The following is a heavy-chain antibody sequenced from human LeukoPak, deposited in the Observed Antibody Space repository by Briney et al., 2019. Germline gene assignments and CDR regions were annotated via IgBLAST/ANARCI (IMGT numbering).Heavy chain of an antibody. CDR3: ARLNSGTYLDY. CDR2: IDWDDDK. D-gene: IGHD1-26*01. Sequence: SGPTLVNPTQTLTLTCIFSGFSLSTSGMRVSWIRQPPGKALEWLARIDWDDDKFYSTSLKTRLTISKDTSKNQVVLTMTNMDPVDTATYYCARLNSGTYLDYWGQGTLVTVSS. V-gene: IGHV2-70*04. J-gene: IGHJ4*02. CDR1: GFSLSTSGMR.